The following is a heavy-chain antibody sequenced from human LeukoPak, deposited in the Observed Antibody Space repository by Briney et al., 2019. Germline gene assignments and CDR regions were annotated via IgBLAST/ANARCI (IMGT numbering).Heavy chain of an antibody. Sequence: GGSLGLSCAASGFTFSSYAMNWVRQAPGKGLEWVSVISSSGGTTYYSDSVKGRFIISRDNSKNTLYLQMNSLRAEDTAVYYCAKAGIAVPATPEYCGQGTQVTVSS. CDR3: AKAGIAVPATPEY. CDR1: GFTFSSYA. CDR2: ISSSGGTT. V-gene: IGHV3-23*01. J-gene: IGHJ4*02. D-gene: IGHD6-19*01.